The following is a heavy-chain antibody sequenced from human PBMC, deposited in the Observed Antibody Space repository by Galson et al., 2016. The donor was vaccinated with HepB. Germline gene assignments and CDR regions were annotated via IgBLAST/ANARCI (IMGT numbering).Heavy chain of an antibody. CDR2: IIPMYDTP. Sequence: SVKVSCKASGGTFSSYGISWVRQAPGQGLEWMGGIIPMYDTPDYAQKFQGRVTITADESTSTDYMELSSLRSEDTAVYYCARDAAITGTPFVYWGQGTLVTVSS. CDR3: ARDAAITGTPFVY. D-gene: IGHD1-7*01. V-gene: IGHV1-69*13. J-gene: IGHJ4*02. CDR1: GGTFSSYG.